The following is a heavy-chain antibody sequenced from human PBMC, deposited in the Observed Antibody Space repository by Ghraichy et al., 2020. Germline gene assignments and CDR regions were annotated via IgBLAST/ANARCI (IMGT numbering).Heavy chain of an antibody. D-gene: IGHD6-19*01. CDR3: ARENVAVAGLDY. Sequence: SETLSLTCTVSDGSLSSYFCNWIRQSAGKGLEWIGRIYLSGDTNYNPSLKSRVTMSLDRSKNKCSLEVNSLTAADTAIYYCARENVAVAGLDYWGQRIPVTVSS. CDR1: DGSLSSYF. J-gene: IGHJ4*02. V-gene: IGHV4-4*07. CDR2: IYLSGDT.